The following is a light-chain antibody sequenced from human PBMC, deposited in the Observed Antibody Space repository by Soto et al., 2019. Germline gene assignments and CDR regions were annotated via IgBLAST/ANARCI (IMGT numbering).Light chain of an antibody. J-gene: IGKJ5*01. CDR3: QQYYSYPRT. CDR1: QGISSY. V-gene: IGKV1-8*01. Sequence: AIRMTQSPSSLSASTGDRVTITCRASQGISSYLAGYQQKPGKAPKLLIYAASTLQSGGPSRFSGSGAGTDFNLPISGLQSEDFATYYRQQYYSYPRTFGQGTRQEI. CDR2: AAS.